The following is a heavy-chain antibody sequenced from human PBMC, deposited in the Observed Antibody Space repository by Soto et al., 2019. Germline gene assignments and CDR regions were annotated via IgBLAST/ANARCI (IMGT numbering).Heavy chain of an antibody. J-gene: IGHJ6*02. CDR3: ARGGSYPRRVYYYYYGMDV. CDR1: GGTFSSYA. CDR2: IIPIFGTA. V-gene: IGHV1-69*13. D-gene: IGHD1-26*01. Sequence: SVKVSCKASGGTFSSYAISWVRQAPGQGLEWMGGIIPIFGTANYAQKFQGRVTITADESTSTAYMELSSLRSEDTAVYYCARGGSYPRRVYYYYYGMDVWGQVTTVTVSS.